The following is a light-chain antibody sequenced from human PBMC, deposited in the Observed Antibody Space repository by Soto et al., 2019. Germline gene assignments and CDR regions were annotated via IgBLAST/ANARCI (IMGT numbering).Light chain of an antibody. CDR2: AAS. CDR3: QQYGDSPLT. V-gene: IGKV3-20*01. J-gene: IGKJ3*01. CDR1: QSVTVNS. Sequence: TKCPITLTLSPGEGVTLFCRASQSVTVNSLTWYQQKPGQAPRLLIYAASTRAAAVPDRFTGSGSGTDFALTISRLEPEDFGGYYCQQYGDSPLTSGPGTKVDI.